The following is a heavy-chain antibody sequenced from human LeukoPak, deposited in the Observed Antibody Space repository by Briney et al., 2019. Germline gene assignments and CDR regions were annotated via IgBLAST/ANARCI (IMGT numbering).Heavy chain of an antibody. CDR3: AKDPYGTRYFDY. Sequence: GGSLRLSCVASGFTFSRNAMSWVRQAPGKGLEWVSSLSGSGGDTYYADSVKGQFTISRDNSKNTVYLQMNSLKAEDTAVYYCAKDPYGTRYFDYWGQGTLVTVSS. J-gene: IGHJ4*02. D-gene: IGHD2-2*01. CDR2: LSGSGGDT. CDR1: GFTFSRNA. V-gene: IGHV3-23*01.